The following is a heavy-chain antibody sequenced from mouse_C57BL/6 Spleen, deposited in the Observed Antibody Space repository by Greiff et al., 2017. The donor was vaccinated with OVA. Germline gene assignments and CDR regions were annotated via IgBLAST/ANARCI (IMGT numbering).Heavy chain of an antibody. J-gene: IGHJ1*03. D-gene: IGHD2-3*01. CDR3: ASLDDGWYFDV. CDR2: IRHKANGYTT. Sequence: EVKLVESGGGLVQPGGSLSLSCAASGFTFTDYYMSWVRQPPGKALEWLGFIRHKANGYTTEYSASVKGRFTISRDNSQSILYLQMNALRAEESATYDCASLDDGWYFDVWGTGTTVTVSS. V-gene: IGHV7-3*01. CDR1: GFTFTDYY.